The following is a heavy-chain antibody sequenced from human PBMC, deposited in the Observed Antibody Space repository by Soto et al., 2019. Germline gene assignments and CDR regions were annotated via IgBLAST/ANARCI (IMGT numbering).Heavy chain of an antibody. CDR2: IKSKTDGGTT. V-gene: IGHV3-15*01. D-gene: IGHD3-9*01. CDR3: TTDVLRYLRGPFNYYYYGMDV. CDR1: GFTFSNAW. J-gene: IGHJ6*02. Sequence: PGGSLRLSCAASGFTFSNAWMSWVRQAPGKGLEWVGRIKSKTDGGTTDYAAPVKGRFTISRDDSKNTLYLQMNSLKTEDTAVYYCTTDVLRYLRGPFNYYYYGMDVWGQGTTVTVSS.